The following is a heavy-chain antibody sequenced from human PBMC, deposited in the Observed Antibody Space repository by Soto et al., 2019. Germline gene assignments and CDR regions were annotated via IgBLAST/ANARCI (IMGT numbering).Heavy chain of an antibody. V-gene: IGHV1-18*04. J-gene: IGHJ4*02. D-gene: IGHD3-22*01. CDR3: ARAPFTMIVVVMHTDY. CDR1: GYTFTSYG. Sequence: ASVKVSCKASGYTFTSYGISWVRQAPGQGLEWMGWISAYNGNTNYAQKLQGRVTMTTDTSTSTAYMELRSLRPDDTAVYYRARAPFTMIVVVMHTDYWGQGTLVTVSS. CDR2: ISAYNGNT.